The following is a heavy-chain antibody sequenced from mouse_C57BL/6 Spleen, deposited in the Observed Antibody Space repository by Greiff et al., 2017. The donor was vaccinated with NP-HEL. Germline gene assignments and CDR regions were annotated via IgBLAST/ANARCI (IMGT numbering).Heavy chain of an antibody. D-gene: IGHD1-1*01. CDR1: GYTFTDYY. V-gene: IGHV1-26*01. CDR3: AREFYYGSSYAMDY. Sequence: VQLQQSGPELVKPGASVKISCKASGYTFTDYYMNWVKQSHGKSLEWIGDINPNNGGTSYNQKFKGKATLTVDKSSSTAYMELRSLTSEDSAVYYCAREFYYGSSYAMDYWGQGTSVTVSS. CDR2: INPNNGGT. J-gene: IGHJ4*01.